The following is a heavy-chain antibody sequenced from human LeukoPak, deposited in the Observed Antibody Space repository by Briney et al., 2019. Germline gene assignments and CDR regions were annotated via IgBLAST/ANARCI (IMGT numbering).Heavy chain of an antibody. D-gene: IGHD3-9*01. CDR1: GYTFPGYY. V-gene: IGHV1-2*02. CDR3: AKRWAAYDMLTGDY. CDR2: INPSSGVT. Sequence: GASVKVSCKASGYTFPGYYMHWVRQAPGQGLEWMVWINPSSGVTNYARKFQARVTMTRDTSLSTAYMELSSLTSDDTAVYYCAKRWAAYDMLTGDYWGQGTLVTVSS. J-gene: IGHJ4*02.